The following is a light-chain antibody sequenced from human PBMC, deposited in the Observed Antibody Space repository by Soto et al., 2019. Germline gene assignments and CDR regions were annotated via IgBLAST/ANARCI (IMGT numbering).Light chain of an antibody. CDR3: QQYNNWPPAT. V-gene: IGKV3-15*01. CDR2: RAS. CDR1: QSVSSK. Sequence: EIVMTQSPATLSVSPGERATLSCRASQSVSSKLAWYQQTPGQAPRLLIYRASTRATDIPARFSGSGSGTEFTLTISSLQSEDFAVYYCQQYNNWPPATFGQGTKLDI. J-gene: IGKJ1*01.